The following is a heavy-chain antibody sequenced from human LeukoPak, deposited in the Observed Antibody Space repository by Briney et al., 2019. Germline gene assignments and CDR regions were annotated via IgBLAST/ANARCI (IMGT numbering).Heavy chain of an antibody. V-gene: IGHV4-4*09. CDR2: ISSSGSV. D-gene: IGHD5-12*01. CDR1: RGSISGSIRSYY. J-gene: IGHJ4*02. Sequence: SETLSLTCTVSRGSISGSIRSYYWSWLRQPPGRGLEWIGYISSSGSVNDNPSLRSRVTISVDTSKNQFFLNLSSVSAADTAVYYCARIPLGYSGAYYFDYWGQGTLLTVSP. CDR3: ARIPLGYSGAYYFDY.